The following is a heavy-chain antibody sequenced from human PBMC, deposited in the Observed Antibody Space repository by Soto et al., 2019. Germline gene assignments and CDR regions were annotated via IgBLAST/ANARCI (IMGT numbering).Heavy chain of an antibody. CDR1: GGSISSYY. CDR3: ARQGFGPLHGLVDV. D-gene: IGHD3-10*01. Sequence: QVQLQESGPGLVKPSETLSLSCTVSGGSISSYYWSWFRQSPGKRMEWIGYVHHSWGSSYNPSLQSQVAISLDTPKSQFSLKVTSGTATDTAVYYCARQGFGPLHGLVDVWGQGTTVTVSS. CDR2: VHHSWGS. V-gene: IGHV4-59*08. J-gene: IGHJ6*02.